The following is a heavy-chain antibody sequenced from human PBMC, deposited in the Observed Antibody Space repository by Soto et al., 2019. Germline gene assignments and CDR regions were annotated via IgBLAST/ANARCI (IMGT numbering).Heavy chain of an antibody. CDR2: ISFDGSHK. Sequence: QLVESGGGVVQPGRSLRLSCAASGFSFNKSSMHWVRQVPGKGLEWVAVISFDGSHKYYADSVKGRFSISRDNSKNTLYLQINSLSGEDTAVYYCARDETTVAPFDYWGQGTLVTGSS. J-gene: IGHJ4*02. D-gene: IGHD1-1*01. V-gene: IGHV3-30-3*01. CDR3: ARDETTVAPFDY. CDR1: GFSFNKSS.